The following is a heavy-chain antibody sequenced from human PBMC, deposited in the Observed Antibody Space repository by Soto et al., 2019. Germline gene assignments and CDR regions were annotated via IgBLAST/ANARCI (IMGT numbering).Heavy chain of an antibody. Sequence: ASVTVSCQASGYIFTSYGISWVRQAPGQGLEWMGWISAYNGNTNYAQKLQGRVTMTTDTSTSTAYMELRSLRSDGTAVYYCARVFRYDILTGYSPTYGMDVWGQGTTVTVSS. CDR3: ARVFRYDILTGYSPTYGMDV. D-gene: IGHD3-9*01. J-gene: IGHJ6*02. CDR2: ISAYNGNT. CDR1: GYIFTSYG. V-gene: IGHV1-18*01.